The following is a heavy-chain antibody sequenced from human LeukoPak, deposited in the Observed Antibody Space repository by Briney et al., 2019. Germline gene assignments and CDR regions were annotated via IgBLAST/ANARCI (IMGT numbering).Heavy chain of an antibody. V-gene: IGHV3-21*01. CDR3: ARDNRLDYYYGMDV. CDR2: ISSSSSYI. J-gene: IGHJ6*02. CDR1: GFTFSSYS. D-gene: IGHD1-14*01. Sequence: GGSLRLSCAASGFTFSSYSMNWVRQAPGKGLEWVSSISSSSSYIYYADSVKGRFTISRDNAKNSLYLQMNSLRAEDTAVYYCARDNRLDYYYGMDVWGQGTTVTVSS.